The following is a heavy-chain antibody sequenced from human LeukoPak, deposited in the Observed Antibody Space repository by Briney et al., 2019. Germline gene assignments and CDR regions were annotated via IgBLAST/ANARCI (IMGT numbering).Heavy chain of an antibody. Sequence: GGSLRLSCAASGFTFDDYAMHWVRQVPGKGLEWVSGITWNSGTIAYADSVKGRFTISRDNAKNSLYLQMNSLRAEDTALYYCAKSSSWSYFDSWGQGTLVTVSS. CDR2: ITWNSGTI. CDR1: GFTFDDYA. D-gene: IGHD6-13*01. V-gene: IGHV3-9*01. CDR3: AKSSSWSYFDS. J-gene: IGHJ4*02.